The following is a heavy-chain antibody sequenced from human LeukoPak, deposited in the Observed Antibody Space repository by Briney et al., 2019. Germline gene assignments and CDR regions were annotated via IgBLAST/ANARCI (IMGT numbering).Heavy chain of an antibody. J-gene: IGHJ4*02. V-gene: IGHV3-11*01. D-gene: IGHD6-19*01. CDR2: ISSSGGSK. CDR1: GFTFSDYY. Sequence: GGSLRLSCAASGFTFSDYYMSWIRQAPGKGLEWVSYISSSGGSKYYADSVKGRFTISRDNAKNSLYLQMNSLRAEGTAVYYCARTVAGTVNYWARGTLVTVSS. CDR3: ARTVAGTVNY.